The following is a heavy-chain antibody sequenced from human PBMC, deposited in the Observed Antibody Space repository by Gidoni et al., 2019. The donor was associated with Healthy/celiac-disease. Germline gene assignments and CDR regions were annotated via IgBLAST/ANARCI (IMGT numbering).Heavy chain of an antibody. CDR2: IIPILGIA. CDR1: GGTFSSYA. V-gene: IGHV1-69*04. D-gene: IGHD3-9*01. Sequence: QVQLVQSGAEVKKPGSSVKVSCKASGGTFSSYAISWVRQAPGQGLEWMGRIIPILGIANYAQKFQGRVTITADKSTSTAYMELSSLRSEDTAVYYCARGDDILTGYYSFGYWGQGTLVTVSS. J-gene: IGHJ4*02. CDR3: ARGDDILTGYYSFGY.